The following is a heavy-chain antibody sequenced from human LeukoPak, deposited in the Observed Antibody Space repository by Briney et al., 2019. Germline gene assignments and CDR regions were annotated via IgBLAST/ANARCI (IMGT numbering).Heavy chain of an antibody. D-gene: IGHD3-22*01. CDR2: IYSGGTT. Sequence: PGGSLRLSCVVSGFIASSNYMSWVRQAPGKGLEWISLIYSGGTTHYADSVKGRFTISRDNSKNTLYLQMNSLRAEDTAVYYCARKGYYYDSSGYQGAFDIWGQGTMVTVSS. CDR3: ARKGYYYDSSGYQGAFDI. J-gene: IGHJ3*02. CDR1: GFIASSNY. V-gene: IGHV3-53*05.